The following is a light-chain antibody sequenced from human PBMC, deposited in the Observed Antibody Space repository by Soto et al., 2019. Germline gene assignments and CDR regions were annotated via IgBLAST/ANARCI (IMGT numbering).Light chain of an antibody. J-gene: IGKJ4*01. CDR1: QDISSW. CDR2: GAS. Sequence: DIQMTQSPSSVSASVGDRVTITCRASQDISSWVAWYQQKPGKAPKLLISGASTLQSGVPRRFSGSGSGTDFTLIISSLQPEDFATYFCQQGDSFPFTFGGGTKWIS. CDR3: QQGDSFPFT. V-gene: IGKV1-12*01.